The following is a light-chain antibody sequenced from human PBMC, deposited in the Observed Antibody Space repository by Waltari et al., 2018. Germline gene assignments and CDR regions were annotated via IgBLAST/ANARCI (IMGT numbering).Light chain of an antibody. CDR2: DVT. CDR1: SSDVCGYHF. Sequence: QSALTQPRSVSGSPGQAVTISCTGTSSDVCGYHFFSWYQQHPGKAPKLMIYDVTKRPSGVPDRFSGSKSGNTASLTISGLQAEDEADYYCCSYAGSYTYVFGTGTKVTVL. J-gene: IGLJ1*01. V-gene: IGLV2-11*01. CDR3: CSYAGSYTYV.